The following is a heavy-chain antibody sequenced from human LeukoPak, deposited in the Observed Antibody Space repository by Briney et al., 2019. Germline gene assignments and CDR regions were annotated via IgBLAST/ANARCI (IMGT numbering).Heavy chain of an antibody. V-gene: IGHV1-46*01. J-gene: IGHJ4*02. CDR1: GYTFTSYY. D-gene: IGHD3-3*01. CDR2: INPSGGST. CDR3: ATVGRYYDFWSGYYVFDY. Sequence: GASVKVSCKASGYTFTSYYMHWVRQAPGQGLEWMGIINPSGGSTSYAQKFQGRVTMTRDTSTSTVYMELSSLRSEDTAVYYCATVGRYYDFWSGYYVFDYWGQGTLVTVSS.